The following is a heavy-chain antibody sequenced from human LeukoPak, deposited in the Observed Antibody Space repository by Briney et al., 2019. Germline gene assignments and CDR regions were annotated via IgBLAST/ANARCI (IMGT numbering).Heavy chain of an antibody. D-gene: IGHD3-22*01. CDR1: GFTFSSYW. J-gene: IGHJ4*02. CDR2: IKQDGTEK. CDR3: AKDTHPLYYDSSGYYSPGFDY. Sequence: GGSLRLSCAASGFTFSSYWMNWVRQAPGKGLEWVANIKQDGTEKYYVDSVKGRFTISRDNAKNSLYLQMNSLRAEDTALYYCAKDTHPLYYDSSGYYSPGFDYWGQGTLVTVSS. V-gene: IGHV3-7*03.